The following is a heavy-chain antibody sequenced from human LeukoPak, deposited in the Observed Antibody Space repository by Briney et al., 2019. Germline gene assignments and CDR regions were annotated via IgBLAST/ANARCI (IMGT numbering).Heavy chain of an antibody. CDR2: IFYSGST. D-gene: IGHD6-19*01. Sequence: PSETLSLTCTVSSGSISTSNYYWGWVRQPPGKALEWIGNIFYSGSTYYSPSLKSRVTISLDTSRNQFSLKLNSVTAADTAVYYCASSTWYSSGPSFWGQGTMVTVSS. CDR3: ASSTWYSSGPSF. J-gene: IGHJ3*01. CDR1: SGSISTSNYY. V-gene: IGHV4-39*07.